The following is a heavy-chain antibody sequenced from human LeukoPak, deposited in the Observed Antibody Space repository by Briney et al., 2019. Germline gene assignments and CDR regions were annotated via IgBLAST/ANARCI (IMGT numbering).Heavy chain of an antibody. V-gene: IGHV3-23*01. Sequence: GGSLRLSCAASGFTFSSYAMSRVRQAPGKGLEWVSAISGSGGSTYYADSVKGRFTISRDNSRNTLYLQMNSLRAEDTAVYYCAKALGPGGLQSPLGVYWGQGTLVTVSS. CDR1: GFTFSSYA. J-gene: IGHJ4*02. CDR3: AKALGPGGLQSPLGVY. CDR2: ISGSGGST. D-gene: IGHD4-11*01.